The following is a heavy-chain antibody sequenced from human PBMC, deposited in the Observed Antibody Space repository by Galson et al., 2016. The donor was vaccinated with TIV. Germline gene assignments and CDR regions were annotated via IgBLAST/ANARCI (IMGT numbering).Heavy chain of an antibody. Sequence: ETLSLTCTVSGGSISSDIYYWAWIRQPPGKGLEWIATIYYTGSTYYNPSLRSRVSISMDTPKNQFSLKVTSVSAADTAVYYCARHSCTGGTCQPYYIYYAMDVWAKGPRSPSP. CDR3: ARHSCTGGTCQPYYIYYAMDV. CDR1: GGSISSDIYY. V-gene: IGHV4-39*01. D-gene: IGHD2-8*02. CDR2: IYYTGST. J-gene: IGHJ6*02.